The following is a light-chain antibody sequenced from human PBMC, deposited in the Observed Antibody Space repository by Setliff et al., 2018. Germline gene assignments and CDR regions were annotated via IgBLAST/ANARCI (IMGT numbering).Light chain of an antibody. CDR3: SSSTSRNTLI. CDR2: DVN. V-gene: IGLV2-14*01. J-gene: IGLJ2*01. CDR1: SSDVGGFNF. Sequence: QSALTQPASVSGSPGQSITVSCTGTSSDVGGFNFVSWHQQHPGKVPKLMIYDVNQRPSGVSDRFSGSKFGNTASLTISGLQAEDEADYFCSSSTSRNTLIFGGGTKVTVL.